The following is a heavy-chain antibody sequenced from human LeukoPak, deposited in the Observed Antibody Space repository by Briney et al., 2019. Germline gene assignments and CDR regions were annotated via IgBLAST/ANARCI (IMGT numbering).Heavy chain of an antibody. CDR1: ADSITGRYW. Sequence: PSETLSLTCGVSADSITGRYWWNWVRQPPGKGLEWIGYIYYSGSTNYNPSLKSRVTISVDTSKNQFSLKLSSVTAADTAVYYCARTWYYGSGSYYNLYYYYGMDVWGQGTTVTVSS. D-gene: IGHD3-10*01. CDR3: ARTWYYGSGSYYNLYYYYGMDV. J-gene: IGHJ6*02. CDR2: IYYSGST. V-gene: IGHV4-59*08.